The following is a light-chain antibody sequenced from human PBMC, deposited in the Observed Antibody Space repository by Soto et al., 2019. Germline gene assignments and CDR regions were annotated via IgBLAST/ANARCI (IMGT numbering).Light chain of an antibody. Sequence: QSALTQPPSASGSPGQSVTISCTGTSSDVGNYNYVSWYQQYPGKAPKLMISEVNKRPSGVPDRFSGSKSGNTASLTVSGLQAEDEADYYCTSYAAGKNVVFGGGTKLTVL. V-gene: IGLV2-8*01. J-gene: IGLJ2*01. CDR1: SSDVGNYNY. CDR3: TSYAAGKNVV. CDR2: EVN.